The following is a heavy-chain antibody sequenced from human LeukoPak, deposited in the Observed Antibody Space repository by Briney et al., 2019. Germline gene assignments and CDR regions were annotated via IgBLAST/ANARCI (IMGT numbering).Heavy chain of an antibody. J-gene: IGHJ4*02. CDR3: ARDGEKKILTGYFDY. CDR1: GYTFTSYY. CDR2: INPSGGSR. Sequence: ASVKVSCKASGYTFTSYYMHWVRQAPGQGLEWMGIINPSGGSRSYAQKFQGRVTMTRDPSTSTVYMELSSLRSEDTAVYYCARDGEKKILTGYFDYWGQGTLVTVSS. D-gene: IGHD3-9*01. V-gene: IGHV1-46*01.